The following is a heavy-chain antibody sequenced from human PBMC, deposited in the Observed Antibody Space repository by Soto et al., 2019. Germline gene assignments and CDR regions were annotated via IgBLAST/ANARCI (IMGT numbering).Heavy chain of an antibody. CDR1: GVTFGGYS. CDR3: ARPLWRDDYNWGYFDL. D-gene: IGHD4-4*01. V-gene: IGHV3-30-3*01. Sequence: GRPTRHCYAVAGVTFGGYSVSRVIQAPGKGLEWVAVISYDGSNKYYADSVKGRFTISRDNSKNTLYLQMNSLRAEDTAVYYCARPLWRDDYNWGYFDLWGRGTLVTVSS. J-gene: IGHJ2*01. CDR2: ISYDGSNK.